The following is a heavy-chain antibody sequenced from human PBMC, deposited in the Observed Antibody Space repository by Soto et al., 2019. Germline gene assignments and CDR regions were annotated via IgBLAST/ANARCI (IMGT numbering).Heavy chain of an antibody. V-gene: IGHV4-31*03. CDR2: IYNSGST. J-gene: IGHJ5*02. Sequence: QVQLQESSRGLVKPSQTLSLTCTVSGGSISSGGYYWSWRRQHPGKGLELIGYIYNSGSTYYNPSLQSRVTISADTSTNHFSLKLSSVTAADSAVYYCARDPAPWGQGTLVTVSS. CDR1: GGSISSGGYY. CDR3: ARDPAP.